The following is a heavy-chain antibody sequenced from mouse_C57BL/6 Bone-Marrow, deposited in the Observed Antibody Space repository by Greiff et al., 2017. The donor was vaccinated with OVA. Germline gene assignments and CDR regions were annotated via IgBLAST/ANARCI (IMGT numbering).Heavy chain of an antibody. CDR3: ARAGYGATGAY. Sequence: VHLVESGPELVKPGAPVKISCKASGYAFSSSWTNWVKLRPGMGLERIGRIYPGDGDTNYNGKFKGKATLTADKSSSTAYMQLSSLTSEDSAVDFCARAGYGATGAYWGQGTLVTVSA. CDR1: GYAFSSSW. CDR2: IYPGDGDT. D-gene: IGHD3-1*01. V-gene: IGHV1-82*01. J-gene: IGHJ3*01.